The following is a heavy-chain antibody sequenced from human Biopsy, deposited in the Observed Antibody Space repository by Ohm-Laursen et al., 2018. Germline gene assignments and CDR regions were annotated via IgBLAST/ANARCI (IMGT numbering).Heavy chain of an antibody. CDR1: VFDFGSFG. V-gene: IGHV3-30*18. J-gene: IGHJ4*02. CDR3: EKELYNGYGQPPLLIDD. Sequence: SLRLSCTASVFDFGSFGMHWVRQAPGKGPERGAVIAYYVTKTYDADSVKGRFFISRDNSKNTLYLQMNRLRAEDTGVYFCEKELYNGYGQPPLLIDDWGQGTLVSVSS. CDR2: IAYYVTKT. D-gene: IGHD5-12*01.